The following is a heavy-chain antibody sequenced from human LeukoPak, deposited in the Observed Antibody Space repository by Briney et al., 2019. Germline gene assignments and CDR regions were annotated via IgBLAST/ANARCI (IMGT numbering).Heavy chain of an antibody. J-gene: IGHJ4*02. CDR3: ATGERLVPAAMWSDY. D-gene: IGHD2-2*01. V-gene: IGHV1-2*02. CDR1: RYTFTDYY. CDR2: INPKSGGR. Sequence: GASVKVSCKASRYTFTDYYMHWLRQAPGQGLEWMGWINPKSGGRSYAQRFQGRVTMTRDTSISTACMELSRLRSDDTAVYYCATGERLVPAAMWSDYRGQRTLVTVSS.